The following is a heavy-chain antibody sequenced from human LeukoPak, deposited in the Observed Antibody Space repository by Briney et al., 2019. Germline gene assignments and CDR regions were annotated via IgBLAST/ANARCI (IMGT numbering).Heavy chain of an antibody. CDR1: GFSLSTSGVG. Sequence: SGPTLVKPTQTLTLTCTFSGFSLSTSGVGVGWIRQPPGKALEWLALIYWDDDKRYGPSLKSRLTITKDTSKNQVVLTLTNMDPVDTATYYCAHRLDYSSGYTFDYWGQGTLVTVSS. V-gene: IGHV2-5*05. CDR2: IYWDDDK. CDR3: AHRLDYSSGYTFDY. J-gene: IGHJ4*02. D-gene: IGHD3-22*01.